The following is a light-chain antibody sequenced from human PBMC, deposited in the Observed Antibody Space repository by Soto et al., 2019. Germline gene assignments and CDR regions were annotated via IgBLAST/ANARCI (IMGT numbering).Light chain of an antibody. V-gene: IGLV1-40*01. CDR3: QSFDSSRFYV. CDR1: SSNIGTGYD. Sequence: QSVLTQPPSVSGAPGQRVTISCTGSSSNIGTGYDVHWYQQLPGTAPNLLIYGNSNRPSGVPDRFSGSKSGTSASLAITGLQAEDEADYYCQSFDSSRFYVFGTGTKVTVL. CDR2: GNS. J-gene: IGLJ1*01.